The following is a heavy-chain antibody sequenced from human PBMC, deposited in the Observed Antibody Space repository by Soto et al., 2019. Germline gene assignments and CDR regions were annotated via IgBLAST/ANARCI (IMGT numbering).Heavy chain of an antibody. V-gene: IGHV4-59*01. Sequence: SETLSLTCTVSGGSISSYYWSWIRQPPGKGLEWIGYIYYSGSTNYNPSLKSRVTISVDTSKNQFSLKLSSVTAADTAVYYCARVGATMVRGVTPEYYFDYWGQGTLVTVSS. CDR1: GGSISSYY. CDR3: ARVGATMVRGVTPEYYFDY. CDR2: IYYSGST. D-gene: IGHD3-10*01. J-gene: IGHJ4*02.